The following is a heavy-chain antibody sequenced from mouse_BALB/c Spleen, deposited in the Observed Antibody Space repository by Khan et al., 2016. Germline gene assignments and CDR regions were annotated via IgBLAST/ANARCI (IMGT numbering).Heavy chain of an antibody. D-gene: IGHD2-10*02. J-gene: IGHJ2*01. CDR3: ARKYGNHLFDY. CDR2: INLSTGYT. V-gene: IGHV1-7*01. CDR1: GYTFTSYW. Sequence: QVQLQQSGAELAKPGASVKMSCKASGYTFTSYWMHWVKQRPGQGLEWIGYINLSTGYTEYNQKFKDKATLTADKSSSTAYMQLSSLTSENSAVYYCARKYGNHLFDYWGQGTTLTVSS.